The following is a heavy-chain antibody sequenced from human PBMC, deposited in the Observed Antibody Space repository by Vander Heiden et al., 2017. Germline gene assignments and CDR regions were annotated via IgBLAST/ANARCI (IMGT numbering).Heavy chain of an antibody. Sequence: QLQLQESGPGLVKPSETLSLTCTVSGGSISSSSYYWGWIRQPPGKGLEWIGSIYYSGSTYYNPSLKSRVTISVDTTKNQFSLKLSSVTAADTAVYYCARFGTDAFDIWGQGTMVTVSS. CDR1: GGSISSSSYY. CDR3: ARFGTDAFDI. J-gene: IGHJ3*02. D-gene: IGHD3-10*01. CDR2: IYYSGST. V-gene: IGHV4-39*01.